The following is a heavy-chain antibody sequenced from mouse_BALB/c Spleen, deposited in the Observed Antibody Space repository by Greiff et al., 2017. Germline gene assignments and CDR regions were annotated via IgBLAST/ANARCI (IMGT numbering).Heavy chain of an antibody. CDR1: GFTFSSFG. V-gene: IGHV5-17*02. J-gene: IGHJ4*01. CDR3: ARGDYGLYAMDY. Sequence: EVHLVESGGGLVQPGGSRKLSCAASGFTFSSFGMHWVRQAPEKGLEWVAYISSGSSTIYYADTVKGRFTISRDNPKNTLFLQMTSLRSEDTAMYYCARGDYGLYAMDYWGQGTSVTVSS. CDR2: ISSGSSTI. D-gene: IGHD1-2*01.